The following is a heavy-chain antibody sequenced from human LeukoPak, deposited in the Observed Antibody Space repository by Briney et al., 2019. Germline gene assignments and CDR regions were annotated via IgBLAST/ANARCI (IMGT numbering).Heavy chain of an antibody. V-gene: IGHV3-23*01. CDR2: ISGSGGST. CDR3: AKLPYFDWLSYFDY. CDR1: GFTFSSYA. J-gene: IGHJ4*02. Sequence: GGSLRLSCAASGFTFSSYAMSWVRQAPGKGLEWVSAISGSGGSTYYADSVKGRFTISRDNSKNTLYLQMNSLRTEDTAVYYCAKLPYFDWLSYFDYWGQGTLVTVSS. D-gene: IGHD3-9*01.